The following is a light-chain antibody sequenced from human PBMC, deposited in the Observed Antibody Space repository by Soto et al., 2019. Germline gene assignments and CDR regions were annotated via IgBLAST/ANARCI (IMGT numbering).Light chain of an antibody. V-gene: IGLV1-44*01. CDR1: SSNIGSNP. CDR3: AAWDDSLNGVV. J-gene: IGLJ2*01. CDR2: STN. Sequence: QSALTQPPSASGTPGQRVTISCSGSSSNIGSNPVNWYQQLPGTAPKLLIYSTNQRPSGVPDQFSGSKSGTSASLAISGLQSEDEADYYCAAWDDSLNGVVFGGGTKLTVL.